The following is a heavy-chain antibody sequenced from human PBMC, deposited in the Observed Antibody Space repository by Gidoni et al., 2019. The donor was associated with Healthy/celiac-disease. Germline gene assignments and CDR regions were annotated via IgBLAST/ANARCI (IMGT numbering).Heavy chain of an antibody. V-gene: IGHV3-7*01. Sequence: EVQLVESGGGLVQPGGSLRVSCAASGFTFSRYGMSWVRQAPGKGLEWVANIKQDGSENYYVDSVKCRFTISRDNAKNSLYLQMNSLRAEDTAVYYCARTYDFWSGYLPHYFDYWGQGTLVTVSS. CDR3: ARTYDFWSGYLPHYFDY. CDR1: GFTFSRYG. J-gene: IGHJ4*02. CDR2: IKQDGSEN. D-gene: IGHD3-3*01.